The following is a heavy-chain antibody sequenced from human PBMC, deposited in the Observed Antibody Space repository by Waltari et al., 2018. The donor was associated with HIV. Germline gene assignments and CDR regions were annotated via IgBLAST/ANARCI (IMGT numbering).Heavy chain of an antibody. D-gene: IGHD5-18*01. CDR2: ISHSRST. Sequence: QVQLQQWGAGLVKPSETLSLTCAVRTGSFSGYYWSWIRQAPEKGLEWIGEISHSRSTSYNPSLKRRVTISVGTSKDQFLLKLTSVTAADSAVYYCARGGPSGHSYGPTFGCWGQGTLVTVSS. CDR3: ARGGPSGHSYGPTFGC. J-gene: IGHJ4*02. CDR1: TGSFSGYY. V-gene: IGHV4-34*02.